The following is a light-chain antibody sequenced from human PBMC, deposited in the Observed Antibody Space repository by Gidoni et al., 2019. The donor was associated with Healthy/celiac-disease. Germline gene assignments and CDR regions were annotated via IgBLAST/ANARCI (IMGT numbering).Light chain of an antibody. J-gene: IGKJ3*01. CDR2: AAS. CDR1: QSISSY. Sequence: IQMTQSPSSLSASVGDRVTITCRASQSISSYLNWYQQKPGKAPKLLIYAASSLQSGVPSSFSGSGSGTDFTLTISSLQPEDFATYYCQQSYSTPPFTFGHGTKVDIK. CDR3: QQSYSTPPFT. V-gene: IGKV1-39*01.